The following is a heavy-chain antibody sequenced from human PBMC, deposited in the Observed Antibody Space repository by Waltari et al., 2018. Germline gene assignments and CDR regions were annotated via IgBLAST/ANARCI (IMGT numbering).Heavy chain of an antibody. V-gene: IGHV3-53*02. Sequence: EVQLVETGGGSIQPGGSLRRSCAASGLTGSNNYMSWLRHAPGKGLEGGPVYSGRGSTHFADSVKDRFTIPRVSSTNTRFLQMNRLRAVDTAVYYCVTSPSRSFWGQGTLVTVSS. CDR1: GLTGSNNY. CDR3: VTSPSRSF. J-gene: IGHJ4*02. CDR2: YSGRGST.